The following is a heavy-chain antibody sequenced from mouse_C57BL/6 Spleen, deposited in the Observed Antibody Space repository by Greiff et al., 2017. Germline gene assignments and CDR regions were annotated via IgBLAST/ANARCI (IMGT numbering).Heavy chain of an antibody. D-gene: IGHD2-1*01. J-gene: IGHJ4*01. CDR2: ISSGSSTI. CDR1: GFTFSDYG. Sequence: EVKLVESGGGLVKPGGSLKLSCAASGFTFSDYGMHWVRQAPEQGLEWVAYISSGSSTIYYADTVKGRFTISRDNAKNTLCLQMTSLRSEDTAMYCCAMRGNYDYYAMDYWGQGTSVTVSS. V-gene: IGHV5-17*01. CDR3: AMRGNYDYYAMDY.